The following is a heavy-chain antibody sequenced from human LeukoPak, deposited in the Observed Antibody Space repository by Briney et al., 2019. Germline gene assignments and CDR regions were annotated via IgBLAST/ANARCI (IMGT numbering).Heavy chain of an antibody. Sequence: ETMCLICTVSGGSISSYYWSWLGQSPGKGLEWIGCIYYSGSTNYNPTLQSRVAISIDTSKNQFSLRLSSVTAADTAVYYCARGDAMLRGVIDELDPWGHANLVPVSS. CDR1: GGSISSYY. D-gene: IGHD3-10*01. CDR2: IYYSGST. J-gene: IGHJ5*02. CDR3: ARGDAMLRGVIDELDP. V-gene: IGHV4-59*01.